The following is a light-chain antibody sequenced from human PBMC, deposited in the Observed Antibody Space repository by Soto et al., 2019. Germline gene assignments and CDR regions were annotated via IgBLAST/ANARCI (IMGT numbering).Light chain of an antibody. Sequence: EIVLTQSPGTLSLSPGERATLSCRASQSVSSSYLAWYQQKPGQAPRLLIYGASSRATGIPDRFSGSGSGTDFTLTISRLEPEDCAVYYCQQYGSSPHTFGQGNKLEIK. J-gene: IGKJ2*01. CDR1: QSVSSSY. CDR2: GAS. V-gene: IGKV3-20*01. CDR3: QQYGSSPHT.